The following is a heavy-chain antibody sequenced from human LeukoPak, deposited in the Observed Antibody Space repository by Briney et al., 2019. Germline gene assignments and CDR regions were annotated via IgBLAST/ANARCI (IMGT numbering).Heavy chain of an antibody. J-gene: IGHJ4*02. CDR3: AADRPSAYCGGDCLDY. Sequence: GGSLRLSCEGSAFIFSGHWMNWVRQTPGKGLEWVASIKEDGSERQYVDSVKGRFSISRDNTKGSLFLQLNSLRAEDTAVYYCAADRPSAYCGGDCLDYWGQGTLVTVSS. CDR2: IKEDGSER. D-gene: IGHD2-21*02. CDR1: AFIFSGHW. V-gene: IGHV3-7*03.